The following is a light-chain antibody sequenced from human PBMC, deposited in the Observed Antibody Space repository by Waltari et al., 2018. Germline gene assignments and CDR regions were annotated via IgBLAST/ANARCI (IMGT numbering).Light chain of an antibody. V-gene: IGLV1-40*01. CDR1: SSNIGAGHD. CDR2: VNN. Sequence: QSMLTQPPSVSGAPGQRVTISCTGSSSNIGAGHDVHWYQVFPGTGPKLLIYVNNNRPSGGPDRFSGSKSGTSASLTITGLQAEDEADYYCHSFDTSLSDGVVFGGGTKVTVL. CDR3: HSFDTSLSDGVV. J-gene: IGLJ3*02.